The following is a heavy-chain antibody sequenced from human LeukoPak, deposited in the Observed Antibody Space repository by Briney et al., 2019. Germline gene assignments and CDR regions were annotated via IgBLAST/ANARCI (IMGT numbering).Heavy chain of an antibody. V-gene: IGHV3-11*04. CDR3: ARVMGNYASDY. J-gene: IGHJ4*02. CDR1: GFSFSDYY. CDR2: ISSSGDTM. D-gene: IGHD1-7*01. Sequence: KPGGSLRLSCAASGFSFSDYYMSWIRQAPGKGLEWVSYISSSGDTMSYADSVKGRSTISRDNAKNSLYLQMSSLRAEDAAIYYCARVMGNYASDYWGQGALVTVSS.